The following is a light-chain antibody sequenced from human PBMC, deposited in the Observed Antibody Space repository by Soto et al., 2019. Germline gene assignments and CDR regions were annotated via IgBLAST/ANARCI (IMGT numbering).Light chain of an antibody. J-gene: IGKJ4*01. V-gene: IGKV1-33*01. CDR3: QQYENLPLT. Sequence: DMQMTQSPSSLSASLGDRVTSXXRTSQIISSYLTWYQQKPGKAPKVXISGASNLETGVPSRFSGSGAGTDFTFTISSLQPEDIATYYCQQYENLPLTFGGGTKVDIK. CDR1: QIISSY. CDR2: GAS.